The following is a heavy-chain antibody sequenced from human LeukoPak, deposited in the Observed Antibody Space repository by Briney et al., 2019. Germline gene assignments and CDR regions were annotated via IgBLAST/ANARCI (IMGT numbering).Heavy chain of an antibody. CDR3: AKGGGSYLEYFQH. V-gene: IGHV3-9*03. CDR1: GFTFDDYS. CDR2: ISWSGGSK. D-gene: IGHD1-26*01. J-gene: IGHJ1*01. Sequence: GGSLRLSCSASGFTFDDYSMHWVRQAPGKGLEWVSGISWSGGSKGYADSVKGRFTISRDNAKNSLHLQMNSLRVEDMAFYDCAKGGGSYLEYFQHWGQGTLVTVSS.